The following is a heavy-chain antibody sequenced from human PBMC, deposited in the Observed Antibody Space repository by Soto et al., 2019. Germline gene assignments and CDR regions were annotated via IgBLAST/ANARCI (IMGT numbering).Heavy chain of an antibody. CDR1: GFTFSSYA. CDR3: GRAESPDTAYFSDY. J-gene: IGHJ4*02. Sequence: PGGSLRLSCAASGFTFSSYAMSWVRQAPGKGLEWVSSISGSGGSTYYADSVKGRFIISRDNSKSTLYLQMTSLRAEDSAVYYCGRAESPDTAYFSDYWGQGTLVTVSS. V-gene: IGHV3-23*01. D-gene: IGHD5-18*01. CDR2: ISGSGGST.